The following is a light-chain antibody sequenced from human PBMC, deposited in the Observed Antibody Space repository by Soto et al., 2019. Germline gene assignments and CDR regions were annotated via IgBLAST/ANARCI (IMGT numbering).Light chain of an antibody. V-gene: IGKV3-11*01. Sequence: IMMTHSPATLSLSPGARATLPCTASQSVGKYLVWYQQKPGQAPRLLIYDASNRATGIPARFSGSGSGTDFTLTISSLEPEDVAVYYCQQRGNRPPWTFGQGTKVDIK. CDR1: QSVGKY. J-gene: IGKJ1*01. CDR2: DAS. CDR3: QQRGNRPPWT.